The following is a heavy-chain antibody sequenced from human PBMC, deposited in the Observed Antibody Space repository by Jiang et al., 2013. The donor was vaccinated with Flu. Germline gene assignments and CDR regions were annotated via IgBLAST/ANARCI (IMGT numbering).Heavy chain of an antibody. Sequence: SCKASGFTFTSSAVQWVRQARGQRLEWIGWIVVGSGNTNYAQKFQERVTITRDMSTSTAYMELSSLRSEDTAVYYCAASSSTSPRVAFDIWGQGTMVTVSS. V-gene: IGHV1-58*01. CDR1: GFTFTSSA. CDR2: IVVGSGNT. D-gene: IGHD2-2*01. J-gene: IGHJ3*02. CDR3: AASSSTSPRVAFDI.